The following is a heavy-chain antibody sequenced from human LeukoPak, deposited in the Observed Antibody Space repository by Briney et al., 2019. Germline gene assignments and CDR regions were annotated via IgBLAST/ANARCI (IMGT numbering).Heavy chain of an antibody. V-gene: IGHV3-11*05. D-gene: IGHD6-13*01. CDR3: ARGDIAAAADY. J-gene: IGHJ4*02. CDR2: ISSSSSYT. CDR1: GLTFSDYY. Sequence: GGSLRLSCAASGLTFSDYYMSWIRQAPGKGLEWVSYISSSSSYTNYADSVKGRFTISRDNAKNSLYLQMNSLRAEDTAVYYCARGDIAAAADYWGQGTLVTVSS.